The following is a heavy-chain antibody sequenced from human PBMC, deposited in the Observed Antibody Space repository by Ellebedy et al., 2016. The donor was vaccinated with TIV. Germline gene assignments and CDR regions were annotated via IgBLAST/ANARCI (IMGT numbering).Heavy chain of an antibody. V-gene: IGHV3-21*01. CDR2: ISSSSSYI. J-gene: IGHJ4*02. CDR3: ARVGRGWFRGSFDY. CDR1: GFTFRNAW. D-gene: IGHD6-19*01. Sequence: GESLKISCAASGFTFRNAWMNWVRQAPGKGLEWVSSISSSSSYIYYADSVKGRFTISRDNAKNSLYLQMNSLRAEDTAVYYCARVGRGWFRGSFDYWGQGTLVTVSS.